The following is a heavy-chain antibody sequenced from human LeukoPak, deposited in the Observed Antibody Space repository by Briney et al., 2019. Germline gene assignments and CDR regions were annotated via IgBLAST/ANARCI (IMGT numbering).Heavy chain of an antibody. CDR1: GFTFSSYG. J-gene: IGHJ4*02. V-gene: IGHV3-64*01. D-gene: IGHD1-14*01. CDR3: GRAITWASDY. Sequence: GGSLRLSCAASGFTFSSYGMVWVRQAPGKGLEYVSGISSNGGTTYYGNSVKGRFTISRDNSKDTLHLQMGSLRTEDMAVYYLGRAITWASDYWGQGTLVTVAS. CDR2: ISSNGGTT.